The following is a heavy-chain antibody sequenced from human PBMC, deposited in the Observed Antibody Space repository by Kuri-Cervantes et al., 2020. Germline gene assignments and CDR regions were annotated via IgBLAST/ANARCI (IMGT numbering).Heavy chain of an antibody. V-gene: IGHV3-23*01. J-gene: IGHJ4*02. CDR3: AKDLLPSSLYYFDY. CDR1: GFTFSSYA. CDR2: ISGSGGST. D-gene: IGHD2-2*01. Sequence: GESLKISCAASGFTFSSYAMSWVRQAPGKGLEWVSAISGSGGSTYYADSVKGRFTISRDNSKNTLYLQMNSLRAEDTALYYCAKDLLPSSLYYFDYWGQGTLVTVSS.